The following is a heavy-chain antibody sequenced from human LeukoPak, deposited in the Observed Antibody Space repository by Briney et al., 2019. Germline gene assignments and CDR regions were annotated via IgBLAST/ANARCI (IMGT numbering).Heavy chain of an antibody. CDR3: ARDALGGGLQLWTGNWFDP. J-gene: IGHJ5*02. D-gene: IGHD5-18*01. CDR2: IYTSGST. V-gene: IGHV4-4*07. Sequence: SETLSLTCTVSGGSISSYYWSWIRQPAGKGLEWIGRIYTSGSTNYNPSLKSRVTMPVDTSKNQISLKLSSVTAADTAVYYCARDALGGGLQLWTGNWFDPWGQGTLVTVSS. CDR1: GGSISSYY.